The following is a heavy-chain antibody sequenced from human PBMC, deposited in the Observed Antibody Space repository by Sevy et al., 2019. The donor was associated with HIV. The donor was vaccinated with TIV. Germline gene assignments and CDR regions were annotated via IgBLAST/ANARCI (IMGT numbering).Heavy chain of an antibody. D-gene: IGHD3-10*01. CDR2: ISWNSGSI. J-gene: IGHJ3*02. V-gene: IGHV3-9*01. CDR1: GFTFDDYA. CDR3: AKSITMVRGVIIADAFDI. Sequence: GGSLRLSCAASGFTFDDYAMHWVRQAPGKGLEWVSGISWNSGSIGYADSVKGRFTISRDNAKNSRNLQMNSLRAEDTALYYCAKSITMVRGVIIADAFDIWGQGTMVTVSS.